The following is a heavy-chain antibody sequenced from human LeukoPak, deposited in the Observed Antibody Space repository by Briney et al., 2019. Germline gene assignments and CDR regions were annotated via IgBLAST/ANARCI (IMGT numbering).Heavy chain of an antibody. D-gene: IGHD7-27*01. Sequence: ASVKVSCKASGYTFTSYYMHWVRQAPGQGLEWMGIINPSGSSTSYAQKFQGRVTMTRDTSINTAYMELSSLRSEDTAVYFCASNPPRTGDFNYWGQGALVTVSS. CDR2: INPSGSST. CDR1: GYTFTSYY. J-gene: IGHJ4*02. CDR3: ASNPPRTGDFNY. V-gene: IGHV1-46*01.